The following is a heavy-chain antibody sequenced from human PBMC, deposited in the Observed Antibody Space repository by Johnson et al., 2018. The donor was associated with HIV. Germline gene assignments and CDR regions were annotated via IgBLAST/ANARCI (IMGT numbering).Heavy chain of an antibody. CDR3: ARDASLRFLEWFDAFDI. CDR2: ISGSGGIT. D-gene: IGHD3-3*01. J-gene: IGHJ3*02. CDR1: GFTFSSDA. Sequence: VQLVESGGGLVQPGGSMRLSCAASGFTFSSDAMSWVRQAPGKGLEWVSAISGSGGITYYADSVKGRFTISRDNSKNTMYLKRNSLRAEETAVYYCARDASLRFLEWFDAFDIWGQGTMVTVSS. V-gene: IGHV3-23*04.